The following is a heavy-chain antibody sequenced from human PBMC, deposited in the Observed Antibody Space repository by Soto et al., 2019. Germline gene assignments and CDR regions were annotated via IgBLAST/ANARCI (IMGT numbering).Heavy chain of an antibody. CDR2: IYHSGST. D-gene: IGHD3-22*01. CDR1: GDSISRSNL. Sequence: SETRSLTCAVAGDSISRSNLWSWVRQPPGKGLEWIGEIYHSGSTNYNPSLKSRVTISVDKSKNQFSLKLSSVTAADTAVYYCARWDYDSSGYLDHWAQGTLVTVSS. CDR3: ARWDYDSSGYLDH. J-gene: IGHJ4*02. V-gene: IGHV4-4*02.